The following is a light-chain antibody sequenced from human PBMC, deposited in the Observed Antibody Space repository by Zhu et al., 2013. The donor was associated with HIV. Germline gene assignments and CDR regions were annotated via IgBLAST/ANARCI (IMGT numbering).Light chain of an antibody. Sequence: NFMLTQPHSVSESPGKTVTISCTRSTDNIAGHYVQWYQQRPGSSPTTVIYEDNQRPSGVPXRFSGSIDSSSNSASLTISGLKTEDEADYYCQSYDSSILVFGGGTKLTVL. CDR2: EDN. CDR1: TDNIAGHY. CDR3: QSYDSSILV. J-gene: IGLJ3*02. V-gene: IGLV6-57*01.